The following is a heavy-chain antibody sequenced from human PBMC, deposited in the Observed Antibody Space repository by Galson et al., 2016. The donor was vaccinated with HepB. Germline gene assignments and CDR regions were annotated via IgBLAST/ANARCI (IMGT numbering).Heavy chain of an antibody. V-gene: IGHV1-8*01. D-gene: IGHD6-13*01. Sequence: SVKVSCKASGYTFTSYDINWVRQAAGQGLEWMGWMNPNSGHTGYAQRFQGRVTLTTNTSIRTAYMELSSLRSEDTAVYYCARGGRWYDRNFDYWGQGTLVTVSS. CDR1: GYTFTSYD. CDR2: MNPNSGHT. CDR3: ARGGRWYDRNFDY. J-gene: IGHJ4*02.